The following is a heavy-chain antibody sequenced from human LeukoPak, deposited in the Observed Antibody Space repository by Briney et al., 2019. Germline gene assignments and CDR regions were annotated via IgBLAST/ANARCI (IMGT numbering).Heavy chain of an antibody. J-gene: IGHJ4*02. CDR1: GFTFSIYA. V-gene: IGHV3-23*01. CDR3: AKGIPRRITMVRGALTPMDY. Sequence: PGGSLRLSCAASGFTFSIYAMSWVRQAPGKGLEWVSGMSGSGGSTYYADSVKGRFTISRDNSKNTLYLQMNTLRAEDTAVYYCAKGIPRRITMVRGALTPMDYWGQGTLVTVSS. CDR2: MSGSGGST. D-gene: IGHD3-10*01.